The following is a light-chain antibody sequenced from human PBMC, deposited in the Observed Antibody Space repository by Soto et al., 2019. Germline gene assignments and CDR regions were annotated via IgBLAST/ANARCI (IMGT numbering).Light chain of an antibody. CDR3: QRYNSNSRT. V-gene: IGKV1-5*01. J-gene: IGKJ1*01. Sequence: DIQMTQSPSTLSASVGDRVTITCRASQNVDNWVAWYQQKPGKAPKFLIYDASNLESGVPSRFSGRGSGTEFTLTISSLQPVDFATYYSQRYNSNSRTFGQGTRV. CDR2: DAS. CDR1: QNVDNW.